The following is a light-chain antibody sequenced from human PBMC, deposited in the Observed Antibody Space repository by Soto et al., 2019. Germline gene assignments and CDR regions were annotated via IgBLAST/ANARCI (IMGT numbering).Light chain of an antibody. CDR3: SSYTASSTPVV. CDR2: EVS. CDR1: ISDVGGYDY. J-gene: IGLJ2*01. V-gene: IGLV2-14*01. Sequence: QSALTQPASVSGSPGQSITISCTGTISDVGGYDYVSWYQQHPGKAPKVMIYEVSNRPSGVSNRFHGSKSGNTASLTISGLQAEDEADYYCSSYTASSTPVVFGGGTKVTVL.